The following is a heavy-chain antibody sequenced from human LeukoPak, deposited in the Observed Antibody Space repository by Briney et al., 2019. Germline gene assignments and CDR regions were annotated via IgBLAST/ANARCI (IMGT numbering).Heavy chain of an antibody. CDR1: GGTFSSYA. CDR3: AREVGATPEMLTHDAFDI. D-gene: IGHD1-26*01. V-gene: IGHV1-69*13. J-gene: IGHJ3*02. CDR2: IIPIFGTA. Sequence: SVKVSCKASGGTFSSYAISWARQAPGQGLEWMGGIIPIFGTANYAQKFQGRVTITADESTSTAYMELSSLRSEDTAVYYCAREVGATPEMLTHDAFDIWGQGTMVTVSS.